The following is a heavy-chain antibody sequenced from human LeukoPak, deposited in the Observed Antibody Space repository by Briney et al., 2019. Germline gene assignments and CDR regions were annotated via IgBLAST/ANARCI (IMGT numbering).Heavy chain of an antibody. D-gene: IGHD3-10*01. CDR3: AKEYGSGSYFYFYAMDV. J-gene: IGHJ6*02. CDR2: ISYDGTNK. CDR1: GFTFRSYS. V-gene: IGHV3-30*18. Sequence: PGGSLRLSCAASGFTFRSYSMNWVRQAPGKGLEWVAVISYDGTNKYYADSVRGRFTISRDTSKNTLYLQMNSLRAEDTAVYYCAKEYGSGSYFYFYAMDVWGQGTTATVSS.